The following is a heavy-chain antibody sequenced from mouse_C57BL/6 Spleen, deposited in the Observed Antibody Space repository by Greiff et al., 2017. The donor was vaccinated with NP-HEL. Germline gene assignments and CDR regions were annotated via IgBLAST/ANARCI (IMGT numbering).Heavy chain of an antibody. V-gene: IGHV1-55*01. CDR1: GYTFTSYW. CDR2: IYPGSGST. Sequence: QVQLQQPGAELVKPGASVKMSCKASGYTFTSYWITWVKQRPGQGLEWIGDIYPGSGSTNYNEKFKGKATLAVDTSSSTAYMQLSSLTSEDAAVCYCAREVNYFDYWGQGTTLTVSS. CDR3: AREVNYFDY. J-gene: IGHJ2*01.